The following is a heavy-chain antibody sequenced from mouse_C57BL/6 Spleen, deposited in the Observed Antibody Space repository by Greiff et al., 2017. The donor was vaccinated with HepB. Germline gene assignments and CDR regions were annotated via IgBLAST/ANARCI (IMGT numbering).Heavy chain of an antibody. Sequence: QVHVKQSGAELARPGASVKLSCKASGYTFTSYGISWVKQRTGQGLEWIGEIYPRSGNTYYNEKFKGKATLTADKSSSTAYMELRSLTSEDSAVYFCARKGIYYDYDGAMDYWGQGTSVTVSS. V-gene: IGHV1-81*01. D-gene: IGHD2-4*01. CDR1: GYTFTSYG. CDR2: IYPRSGNT. J-gene: IGHJ4*01. CDR3: ARKGIYYDYDGAMDY.